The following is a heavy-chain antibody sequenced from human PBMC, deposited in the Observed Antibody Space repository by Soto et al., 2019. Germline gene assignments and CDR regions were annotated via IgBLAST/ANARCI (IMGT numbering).Heavy chain of an antibody. CDR1: VGSSSGDQ. CDR2: MYKIGST. J-gene: IGHJ4*02. Sequence: PSETLSLGCSVSVGSSSGDQWSWVRQPPGKGLEWIGYMYKIGSTNNNPCLKIRVTISLDTSKNQVSLKLSSVTAADTAVYYWASGKQLDRFDYWGQGTQVTVSS. D-gene: IGHD5-18*01. V-gene: IGHV4-59*01. CDR3: ASGKQLDRFDY.